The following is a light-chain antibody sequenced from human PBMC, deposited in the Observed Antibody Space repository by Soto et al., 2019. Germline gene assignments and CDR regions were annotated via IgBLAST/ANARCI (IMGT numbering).Light chain of an antibody. CDR3: QQFKNYPIT. V-gene: IGKV1-5*01. CDR1: QSISSW. CDR2: AAS. J-gene: IGKJ5*01. Sequence: GDRVTITCRASQSISSWLAWYQQKPGAAPKLLIYAASALHSGAPSRFSGSGSGTDFTLTISSLHPEDFAVYFCQQFKNYPITFGQGTRLEIK.